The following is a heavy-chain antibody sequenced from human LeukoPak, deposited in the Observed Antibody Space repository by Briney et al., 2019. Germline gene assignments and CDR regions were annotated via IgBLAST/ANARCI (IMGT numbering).Heavy chain of an antibody. CDR1: NGSISNDY. Sequence: SETLSLTCTVSNGSISNDYWSWIRQPPGKGLEWIGYIYHNGKTNYNPSLNSRLTISLDTPKLQFSLEMSSVTTADTAVYFCARASEGIGFFDFWGPGLLVTVSS. D-gene: IGHD2-21*01. CDR2: IYHNGKT. CDR3: ARASEGIGFFDF. V-gene: IGHV4-59*01. J-gene: IGHJ4*02.